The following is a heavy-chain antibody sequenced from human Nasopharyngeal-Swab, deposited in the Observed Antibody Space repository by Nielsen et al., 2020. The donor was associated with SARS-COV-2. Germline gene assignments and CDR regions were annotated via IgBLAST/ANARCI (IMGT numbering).Heavy chain of an antibody. Sequence: ASVKVSCKASGYTFTSYYMHWVRQAPGQGLEGMGIINPSGGSTSYAQKFQGRVTMTRDTSTSTVYMELSSLRSEDTAVYYCARDLTATVTTNYYYGMDVWGQGTTVTVSS. J-gene: IGHJ6*02. V-gene: IGHV1-46*01. D-gene: IGHD4-17*01. CDR2: INPSGGST. CDR1: GYTFTSYY. CDR3: ARDLTATVTTNYYYGMDV.